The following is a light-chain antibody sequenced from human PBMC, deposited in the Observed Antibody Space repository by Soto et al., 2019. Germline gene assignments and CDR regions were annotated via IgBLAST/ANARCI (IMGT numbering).Light chain of an antibody. Sequence: DIQMTQSPSSLSASVGDRVTITCRASQVITNYLAWYQQKQGKVPKLLIYAASTLQSGVPSRFSGSGSGTDFTLTISSLQPEDVATYYCQKYNSAPRSFGPGTKVDIK. CDR3: QKYNSAPRS. CDR1: QVITNY. J-gene: IGKJ3*01. V-gene: IGKV1-27*01. CDR2: AAS.